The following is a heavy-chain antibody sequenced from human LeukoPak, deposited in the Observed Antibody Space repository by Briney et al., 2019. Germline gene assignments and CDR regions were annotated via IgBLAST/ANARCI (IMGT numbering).Heavy chain of an antibody. Sequence: PSETLSLTCAVYGGSFSGYYWSWIRQPPGKGLEWIGEINHSGSTNYNPSLKSRVTISVDTSKNQFSLKLSSVTAADTAMYYCARGRVRGALLDYWGQGTLVTVSS. CDR1: GGSFSGYY. CDR3: ARGRVRGALLDY. V-gene: IGHV4-34*01. CDR2: INHSGST. D-gene: IGHD3-10*01. J-gene: IGHJ4*02.